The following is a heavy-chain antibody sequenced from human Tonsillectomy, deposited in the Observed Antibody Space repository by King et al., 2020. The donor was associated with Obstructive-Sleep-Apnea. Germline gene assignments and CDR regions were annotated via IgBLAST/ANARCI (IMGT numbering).Heavy chain of an antibody. CDR3: VRGDGVAATNYYYYYGMDV. Sequence: QLVQSGAEVKKPGASVKVSCKASGYTFTGYYMHWLRQAPGQGLEWMGWINPNSGGTNYAQKFQGWVTMTRDTSISTAYMELSRLRSDDTAVYYCVRGDGVAATNYYYYYGMDVWGQGTTVTVSS. J-gene: IGHJ6*02. D-gene: IGHD2-15*01. CDR2: INPNSGGT. V-gene: IGHV1-2*04. CDR1: GYTFTGYY.